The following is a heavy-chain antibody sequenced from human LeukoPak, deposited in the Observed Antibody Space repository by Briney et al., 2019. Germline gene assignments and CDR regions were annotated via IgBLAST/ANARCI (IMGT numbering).Heavy chain of an antibody. Sequence: ASVKVSRKASGYTFSNYDITWMRQAPGQGLEWMGWISTYNGNPNYAQKLQGRVTMTTDTSTSTAYMELRSLRSDDTAVYYCARVMGPPDYWGQGTLVTVSS. CDR3: ARVMGPPDY. J-gene: IGHJ4*02. D-gene: IGHD2-8*01. CDR2: ISTYNGNP. CDR1: GYTFSNYD. V-gene: IGHV1-18*01.